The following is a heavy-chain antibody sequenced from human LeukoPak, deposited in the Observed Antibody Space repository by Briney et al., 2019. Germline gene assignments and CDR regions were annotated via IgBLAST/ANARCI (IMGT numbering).Heavy chain of an antibody. J-gene: IGHJ4*02. CDR2: VNTNTGNP. CDR1: GYTFTRNT. Sequence: ASVKASCKASGYTFTRNTINWVRQAPGQGLEWMGWVNTNTGNPTYAQGFTGRFVFSSDTSVSTAYLQIGSLKAEDTAVYYCVTNFDSSGYFGYWGQGTLVTVSS. V-gene: IGHV7-4-1*01. CDR3: VTNFDSSGYFGY. D-gene: IGHD3-22*01.